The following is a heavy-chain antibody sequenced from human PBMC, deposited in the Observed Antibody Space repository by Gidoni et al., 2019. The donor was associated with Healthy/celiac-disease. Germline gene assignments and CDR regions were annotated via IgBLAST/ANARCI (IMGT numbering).Heavy chain of an antibody. V-gene: IGHV4-59*01. CDR2: IYYSGST. D-gene: IGHD1-26*01. CDR1: GGSISSYY. Sequence: QVQLQESGPGLVKPSETLSLTCTVSGGSISSYYWSWIRQPPGKGLEWIGYIYYSGSTNYNPSLKSRVTISVDTSKNQFSLKLSSVTAADTAVYYCARGRGGSYISPWGQGTLVTVSS. CDR3: ARGRGGSYISP. J-gene: IGHJ5*02.